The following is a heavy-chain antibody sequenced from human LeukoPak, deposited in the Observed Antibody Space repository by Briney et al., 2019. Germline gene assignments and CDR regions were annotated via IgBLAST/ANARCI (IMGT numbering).Heavy chain of an antibody. D-gene: IGHD2-2*01. V-gene: IGHV3-74*01. Sequence: PGGSLRLSCAASGFTFSSYWMHWVRQAPGKGLVWVSRINSDGSSTSYADSVKGRFTISRDNAKNTLYLQMNSLRAEDTAVYYCVRTYQLPLYAFDYWGQGTLVTVSS. CDR2: INSDGSST. CDR3: VRTYQLPLYAFDY. CDR1: GFTFSSYW. J-gene: IGHJ4*02.